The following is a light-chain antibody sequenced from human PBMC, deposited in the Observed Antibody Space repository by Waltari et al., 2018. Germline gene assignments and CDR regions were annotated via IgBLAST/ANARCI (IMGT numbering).Light chain of an antibody. CDR1: SPNIGSNT. V-gene: IGLV1-44*01. J-gene: IGLJ2*01. Sequence: QSVLTQPPSASGTPGQRVTISCSGSSPNIGSNTVNWSQQLPGTAPKLLIYSNNQRPSGVPDRFSGSKSGTSASLAISGLQSEDEADYYCAAWDDSLNGLVVFGGGTKLTVL. CDR3: AAWDDSLNGLVV. CDR2: SNN.